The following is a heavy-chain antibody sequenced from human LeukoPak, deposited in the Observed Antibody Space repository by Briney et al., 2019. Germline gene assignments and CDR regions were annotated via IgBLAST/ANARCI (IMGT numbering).Heavy chain of an antibody. Sequence: PSETLSLTCNVSGVSISSGGFYWSWIRQHPGKGLEWIGYIFYSGSTAYNPSLTSRVIISVDKSKNLFSLQLRSVTAADTAVYYCASHYDTTGYEYSDYWGQGTLVTVSS. CDR3: ASHYDTTGYEYSDY. J-gene: IGHJ4*02. V-gene: IGHV4-31*03. D-gene: IGHD3-22*01. CDR2: IFYSGST. CDR1: GVSISSGGFY.